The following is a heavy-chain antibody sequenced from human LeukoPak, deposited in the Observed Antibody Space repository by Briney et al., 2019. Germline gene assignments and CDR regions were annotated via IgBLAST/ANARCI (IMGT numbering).Heavy chain of an antibody. CDR1: GGSFSGYY. J-gene: IGHJ3*02. CDR2: INHSGST. CDR3: ASCCYGGNLGAFDI. V-gene: IGHV4-34*01. Sequence: PSETLSLTCAVYGGSFSGYYWSWIRQPPGKGLEWIGEINHSGSTNYNPSLKSRVTISVDTSKNQFSLKLSSVTAADTAVYYCASCCYGGNLGAFDIWGQGTMVTVSS. D-gene: IGHD4-23*01.